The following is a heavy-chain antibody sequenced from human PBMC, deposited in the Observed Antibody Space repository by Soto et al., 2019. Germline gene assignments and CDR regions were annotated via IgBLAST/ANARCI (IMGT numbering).Heavy chain of an antibody. CDR1: GFTFISYG. V-gene: IGHV3-30*18. CDR3: AKTGSGWYFDY. J-gene: IGHJ4*02. CDR2: ISYDGNNK. D-gene: IGHD6-19*01. Sequence: LCLSCAASGFTFISYGIHWVRQAPGKGLEWVALISYDGNNKYYADSVKGRFTISRDNIKNMLYLQMNSLRAVDTAVYYCAKTGSGWYFDYWGQGNLVTVSS.